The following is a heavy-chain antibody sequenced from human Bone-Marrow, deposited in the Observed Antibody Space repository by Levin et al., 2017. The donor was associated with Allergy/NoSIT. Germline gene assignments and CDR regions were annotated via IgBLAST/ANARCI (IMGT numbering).Heavy chain of an antibody. CDR2: IYHSGST. J-gene: IGHJ4*02. Sequence: LRLSCAVSGGSISSGGYSWSWIRQPPGTGLEWIGYIYHSGSTYYNPSLKSRVTISVDRSKNQFSLKLSSVTAADTAVYYCARGGDSSGDSFDYWGQGTLVTVSS. V-gene: IGHV4-30-2*01. CDR3: ARGGDSSGDSFDY. D-gene: IGHD3-22*01. CDR1: GGSISSGGYS.